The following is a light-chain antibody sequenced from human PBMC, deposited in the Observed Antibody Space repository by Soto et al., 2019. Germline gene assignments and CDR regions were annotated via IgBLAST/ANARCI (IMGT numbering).Light chain of an antibody. V-gene: IGLV2-14*01. Sequence: QSALTQPASVSGSPGQSITISCTGTSSDAVGYNYVSWYQQHPGKAPKLMIYEVSNRPSGVSNRFSGSKSGNTASLTISGLQAEDEADYYCSSYTSSSTRVFGGGTKLTVL. CDR2: EVS. J-gene: IGLJ3*02. CDR3: SSYTSSSTRV. CDR1: SSDAVGYNY.